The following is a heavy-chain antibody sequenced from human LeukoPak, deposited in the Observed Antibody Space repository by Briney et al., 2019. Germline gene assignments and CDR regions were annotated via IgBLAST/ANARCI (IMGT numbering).Heavy chain of an antibody. D-gene: IGHD2-2*01. CDR2: IYPGDSDT. CDR3: ARSIVVVPAATYNWFDP. V-gene: IGHV5-51*01. Sequence: GESLKISCKGSGYGFTSYWIGWVRQMPGKGLEWMGIIYPGDSDTRYSPSFQGQVTISADKSISTAYLQWSSLKASDTAMYYCARSIVVVPAATYNWFDPWGQGTLVTVSS. CDR1: GYGFTSYW. J-gene: IGHJ5*02.